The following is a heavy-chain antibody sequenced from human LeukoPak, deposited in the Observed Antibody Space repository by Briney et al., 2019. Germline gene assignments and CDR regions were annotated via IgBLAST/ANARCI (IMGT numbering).Heavy chain of an antibody. D-gene: IGHD6-13*01. CDR2: IRDSGST. Sequence: PSETLSLTCSVSGGSISSNYWSWIRQPPGKGLEWIGYIRDSGSTNYNSSLKSRVTISLDTSKNQFSLKLSSVTAADTAVYYCARAWARREQQLALSWFDPWGQGTLVTVSS. J-gene: IGHJ5*02. CDR1: GGSISSNY. CDR3: ARAWARREQQLALSWFDP. V-gene: IGHV4-59*12.